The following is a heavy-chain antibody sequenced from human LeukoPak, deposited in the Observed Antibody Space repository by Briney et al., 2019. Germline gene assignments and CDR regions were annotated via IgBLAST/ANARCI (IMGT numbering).Heavy chain of an antibody. Sequence: SETLSLTXAVSGYSISSYYWSWIRQPPGKGLEWIGYIYYSGSTNYNPSLKSRVTISVDTSKNQFSLKLSSVTAADTAVYYCARDYYYDSSGYYSIFDYWGQGTLVTVSS. V-gene: IGHV4-59*01. D-gene: IGHD3-22*01. CDR2: IYYSGST. J-gene: IGHJ4*02. CDR1: GYSISSYY. CDR3: ARDYYYDSSGYYSIFDY.